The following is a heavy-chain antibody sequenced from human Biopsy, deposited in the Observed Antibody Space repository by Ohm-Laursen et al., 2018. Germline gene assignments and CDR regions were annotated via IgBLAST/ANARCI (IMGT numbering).Heavy chain of an antibody. D-gene: IGHD6-19*01. Sequence: SLRLSRAASGFTFSGHAMSWVRQVPGKGLEWVAGIHWNSGVIDYVDSVKGRFTISRDNAKNSLYLQLNSLRTKDTAFYYCARACGNGFYRDAFDLWGQGTVVSVS. J-gene: IGHJ3*01. V-gene: IGHV3-9*01. CDR1: GFTFSGHA. CDR3: ARACGNGFYRDAFDL. CDR2: IHWNSGVI.